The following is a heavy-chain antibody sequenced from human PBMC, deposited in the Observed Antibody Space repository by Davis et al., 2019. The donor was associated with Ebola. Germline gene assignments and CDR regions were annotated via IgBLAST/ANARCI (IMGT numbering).Heavy chain of an antibody. CDR2: IYYSGST. V-gene: IGHV4-39*07. J-gene: IGHJ6*03. CDR3: ASRTYSSSSGYSYYMDV. D-gene: IGHD6-6*01. CDR1: GGSISSSSYY. Sequence: PSETLSLTCTVSGGSISSSSYYWGWIRQPPGKGLEWIGSIYYSGSTYYNPSLKSRVTISVDTSKNQFSLKLSSVTAADTAVYYCASRTYSSSSGYSYYMDVWGKGTTVTVSS.